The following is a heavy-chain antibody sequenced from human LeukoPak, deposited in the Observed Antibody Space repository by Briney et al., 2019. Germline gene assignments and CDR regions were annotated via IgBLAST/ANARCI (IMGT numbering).Heavy chain of an antibody. V-gene: IGHV3-48*01. D-gene: IGHD3-10*01. CDR3: ARAYNYGSGTYRALAY. CDR2: IIDTGHTI. J-gene: IGHJ4*02. CDR1: GFTFRSYS. Sequence: PGGSLRLSCAASGFTFRSYSMNWVRQVPGKGLEWASYIIDTGHTIYYADSVKGRFTISRDNARDSLYLQMNSLRVEDTAVYYCARAYNYGSGTYRALAYWGQGTLVTVSS.